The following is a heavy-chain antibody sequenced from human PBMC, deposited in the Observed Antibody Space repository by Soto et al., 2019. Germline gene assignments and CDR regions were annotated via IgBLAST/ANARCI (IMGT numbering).Heavy chain of an antibody. Sequence: PGGSLRLSCAASGFTFSSYTMSWVRQAPGKGLEWVSGISATGGSTYYADSVKGRFTFSRDNSKNTLYLQMNSLRAEDTAVYYCAKGFIRDCGGDCTVDTWGQGTQVTVSS. V-gene: IGHV3-23*01. CDR2: ISATGGST. CDR3: AKGFIRDCGGDCTVDT. CDR1: GFTFSSYT. D-gene: IGHD2-21*02. J-gene: IGHJ5*02.